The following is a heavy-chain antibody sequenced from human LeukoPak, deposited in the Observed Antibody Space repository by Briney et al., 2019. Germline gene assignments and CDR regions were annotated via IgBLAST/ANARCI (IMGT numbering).Heavy chain of an antibody. D-gene: IGHD2-2*02. V-gene: IGHV3-30*02. CDR2: IRYDGSNK. J-gene: IGHJ6*03. CDR1: GFPFSSYG. Sequence: PGGSLRLSCAASGFPFSSYGIHWVRQAPGKGLEWVAFIRYDGSNKYYADSVKGRFTISRDNSKNTLYLQMNSLRTEDTAVYYCAKGNSDCSSTSCYRASYYMDVWGKGTTVTVSS. CDR3: AKGNSDCSSTSCYRASYYMDV.